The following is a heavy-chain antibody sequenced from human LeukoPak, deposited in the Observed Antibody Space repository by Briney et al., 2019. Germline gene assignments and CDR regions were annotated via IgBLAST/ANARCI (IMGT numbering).Heavy chain of an antibody. CDR3: ARAVGGSSGWPYYFDY. Sequence: PGGSLRLSCAASGFGFSDYYMSWIRQAPGKGLEWVSYINSGGSYTNYADSVKGRFTISRDNAKNSLYLQMNSLRAEDTAVYYCARAVGGSSGWPYYFDYWGQGTLVTVSS. D-gene: IGHD6-19*01. CDR2: INSGGSYT. J-gene: IGHJ4*02. V-gene: IGHV3-11*05. CDR1: GFGFSDYY.